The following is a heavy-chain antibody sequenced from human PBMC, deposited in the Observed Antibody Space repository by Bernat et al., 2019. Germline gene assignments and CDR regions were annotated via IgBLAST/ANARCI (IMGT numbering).Heavy chain of an antibody. CDR3: ARLLAPAAPDY. D-gene: IGHD2-2*01. J-gene: IGHJ4*02. Sequence: QREEGGPGLVKPSETRGGRGKGEGGAVTSTSYYWGGRGKAPGKGLEWIGKFYYPGSTYYNPSLKSRVTISVDTSKNQSYMTLSSVTAADAAVYYCARLLAPAAPDYWGQGTLVPVSS. CDR2: FYYPGST. V-gene: IGHV4-39*01. CDR1: GGAVTSTSYY.